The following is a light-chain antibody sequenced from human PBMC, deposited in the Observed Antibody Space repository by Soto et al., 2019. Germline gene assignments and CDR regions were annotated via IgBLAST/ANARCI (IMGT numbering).Light chain of an antibody. J-gene: IGKJ4*01. CDR1: QSVSSSY. V-gene: IGKV3-20*01. Sequence: EIVLTQSPGTLSLSPGERATLSCRASQSVSSSYLAWYQQKPGQAPRLLIYGASSRATGIPDRFSGSGSGTDFTLTISRLEPEDFAVYYCQQYGSSLRTFGGGTKLEIK. CDR2: GAS. CDR3: QQYGSSLRT.